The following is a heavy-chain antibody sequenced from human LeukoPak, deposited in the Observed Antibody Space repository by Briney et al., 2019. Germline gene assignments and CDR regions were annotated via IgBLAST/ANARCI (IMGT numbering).Heavy chain of an antibody. J-gene: IGHJ3*02. V-gene: IGHV4-59*08. Sequence: PSETLSLTCTVSGGFISSYYWSWIRQPPGKGLGWIGYIYYSGSTNYNPSLKSRVTISVDTSKNQFSLKLSSVTAADTAVYYCARLAYYYDSSGYHDPFDIWGQGTMVTVSS. CDR1: GGFISSYY. CDR3: ARLAYYYDSSGYHDPFDI. CDR2: IYYSGST. D-gene: IGHD3-22*01.